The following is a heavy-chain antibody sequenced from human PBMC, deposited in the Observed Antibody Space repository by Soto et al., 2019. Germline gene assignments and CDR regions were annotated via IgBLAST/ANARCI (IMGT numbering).Heavy chain of an antibody. CDR2: IYYSGST. J-gene: IGHJ4*02. Sequence: SETLSLTCTVSGGSISSYYWSWIRQPPGKGLEWIGYIYYSGSTNYNPSLKSRVTISVDTSKNQFSLKLSSVTAADTAVYYCARLDGKYSSSPTRWYYFDYWGQGTLVTVSS. V-gene: IGHV4-59*01. CDR1: GGSISSYY. D-gene: IGHD6-6*01. CDR3: ARLDGKYSSSPTRWYYFDY.